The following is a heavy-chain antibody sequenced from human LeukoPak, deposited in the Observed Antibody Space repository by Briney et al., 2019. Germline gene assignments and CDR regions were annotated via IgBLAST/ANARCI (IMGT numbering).Heavy chain of an antibody. V-gene: IGHV4-34*01. D-gene: IGHD3-9*01. CDR2: INHSGST. CDR1: GGSFSGYY. Sequence: SETLSLTCAVYGGSFSGYYWSWIRQPPGKGLEWIGEINHSGSTNYNPSLKSRVTISVDTSKNQFSLKLSSVTAADTAVFYCARTPQGDNYFDYWGQGHLVTVSS. CDR3: ARTPQGDNYFDY. J-gene: IGHJ4*02.